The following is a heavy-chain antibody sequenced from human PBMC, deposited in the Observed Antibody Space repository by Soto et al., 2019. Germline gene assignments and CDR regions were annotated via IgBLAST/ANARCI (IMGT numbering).Heavy chain of an antibody. CDR1: RFTFSDYG. CDR3: ARDRGADAPIDF. V-gene: IGHV3-33*01. J-gene: IGHJ4*02. Sequence: QVQLVESGGGVVQPERSLRLSCVASRFTFSDYGMHWVRQAPGKGLEWVAVIWHDGIKKDYVDSVKGRFTVSRDNSKNTLYLQMNSLRVEGTATYYCARDRGADAPIDFWGQGTLVTVSS. CDR2: IWHDGIKK.